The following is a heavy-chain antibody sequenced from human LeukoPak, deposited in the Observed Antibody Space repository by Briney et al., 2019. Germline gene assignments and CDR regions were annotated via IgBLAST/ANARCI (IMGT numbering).Heavy chain of an antibody. CDR2: IIPIFSTA. Sequence: SVKVSCKASGGTFSSYAISWVRQAPGQGLEWMGGIIPIFSTANYAQKFQGRVTITADESTSTAYMELSSLRSEDTAVYYCARGKGIYDAFDIWGQGTMVTVSS. V-gene: IGHV1-69*01. CDR3: ARGKGIYDAFDI. D-gene: IGHD6-13*01. CDR1: GGTFSSYA. J-gene: IGHJ3*02.